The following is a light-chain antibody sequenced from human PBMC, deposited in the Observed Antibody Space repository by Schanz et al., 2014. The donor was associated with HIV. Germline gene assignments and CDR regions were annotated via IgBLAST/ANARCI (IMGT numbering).Light chain of an antibody. CDR1: RGSIASNY. J-gene: IGLJ2*01. V-gene: IGLV6-57*04. CDR2: EDN. CDR3: QSYDSGNVL. Sequence: NFMLTQPHSVSESPGKTVTISCTRSRGSIASNYVQWYQQRPGSAPTTVIFEDNQRPSGVPDRFSGSIDSSSNSASLTISGLKTEDEADYYCQSYDSGNVLFGGGTQLTVL.